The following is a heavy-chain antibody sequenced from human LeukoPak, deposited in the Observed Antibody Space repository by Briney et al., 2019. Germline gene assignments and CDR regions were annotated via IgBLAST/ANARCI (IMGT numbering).Heavy chain of an antibody. CDR1: GGSFSGYY. D-gene: IGHD3-3*01. Sequence: SETLSLTCAVYGGSFSGYYWSWIRQPPGKGLEWIGEINHSGSTNYNPSPKSRVTISVDTSKNQFSLKLSSVTAADTAVYYCARAGTLTIFGVAPFRLRPFDYWGQGTLVTVSS. J-gene: IGHJ4*02. V-gene: IGHV4-34*01. CDR3: ARAGTLTIFGVAPFRLRPFDY. CDR2: INHSGST.